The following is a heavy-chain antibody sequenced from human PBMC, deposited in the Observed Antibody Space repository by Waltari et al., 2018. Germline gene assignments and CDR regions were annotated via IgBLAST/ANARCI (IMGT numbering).Heavy chain of an antibody. CDR2: INHAGYT. CDR3: VRLEDCTGPGGHCYSGDPFALDV. J-gene: IGHJ6*02. Sequence: QVQLQQWGAGLLQSSETLSLTCAVYGGSFSGYYWGWVRQPPGKGLEWIGEINHAGYTNHNPALRSRVNMSAATSNSQFSLKLNSVTAADTAVYYCVRLEDCTGPGGHCYSGDPFALDVWGQGTTVTVSS. V-gene: IGHV4-34*02. CDR1: GGSFSGYY. D-gene: IGHD2-15*01.